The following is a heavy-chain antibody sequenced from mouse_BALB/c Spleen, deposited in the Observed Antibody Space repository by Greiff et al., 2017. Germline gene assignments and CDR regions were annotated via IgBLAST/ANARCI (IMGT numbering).Heavy chain of an antibody. CDR1: GFTFSSYA. V-gene: IGHV5-6-5*01. J-gene: IGHJ2*01. CDR3: ARGSLYGSFDD. CDR2: ISSGGST. D-gene: IGHD1-1*01. Sequence: EVMLVESGGGLVKPGGSLKLSCAASGFTFSSYAMSWVRQTPEKRLEWVASISSGGSTYYPDSVKGRFTISRDNARNILYLQMSSLRSEDTAMYYCARGSLYGSFDDWGQGTTLTVSS.